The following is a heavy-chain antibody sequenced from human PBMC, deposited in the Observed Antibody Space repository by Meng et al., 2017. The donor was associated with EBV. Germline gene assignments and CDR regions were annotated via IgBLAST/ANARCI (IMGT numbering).Heavy chain of an antibody. CDR1: GFSLSTSGVG. Sequence: QIPLKESGPTLVKPTQSRTLTCTFSGFSLSTSGVGVGWIRQPPGKALGWLALIYWDDDKRYSPSLKSRLTITKDTSKNQVVLTMTNMDPVDTATYYCAHRRDEYSSSWYGWFDPWGQGTLVTVSS. D-gene: IGHD6-13*01. J-gene: IGHJ5*02. CDR2: IYWDDDK. CDR3: AHRRDEYSSSWYGWFDP. V-gene: IGHV2-5*02.